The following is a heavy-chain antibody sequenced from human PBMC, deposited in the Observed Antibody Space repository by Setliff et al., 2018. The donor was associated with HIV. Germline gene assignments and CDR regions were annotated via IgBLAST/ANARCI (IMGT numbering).Heavy chain of an antibody. V-gene: IGHV3-23*01. CDR1: GFTFSDYG. CDR2: ITAGSSTT. CDR3: ARDKDYYDSSGYYYIYYYMDV. J-gene: IGHJ6*03. Sequence: GESLKISCAASGFTFSDYGMSWVRQAPGKGLEWVSSITAGSSTTYYADSVKGRFTISRDNSKNTLYLQMDSLRAKDTAVYFCARDKDYYDSSGYYYIYYYMDVWGKGTTVTVSS. D-gene: IGHD3-22*01.